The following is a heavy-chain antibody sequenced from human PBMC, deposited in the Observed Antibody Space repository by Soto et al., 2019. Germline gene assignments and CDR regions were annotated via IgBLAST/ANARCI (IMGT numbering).Heavy chain of an antibody. CDR3: ARVGAWCGDYAYWYFDL. D-gene: IGHD4-17*01. V-gene: IGHV1-69*02. CDR2: IIPILGIA. J-gene: IGHJ2*01. Sequence: QVQLVQSGAEVKKPGSSVKVSCKASGGTFSSYTISWVRQAPGQGLEWMGRIIPILGIANYAQKFQGRVTITADKSTSTAYMELSSLRSEDTAVYYCARVGAWCGDYAYWYFDLWGRGTLVTVSS. CDR1: GGTFSSYT.